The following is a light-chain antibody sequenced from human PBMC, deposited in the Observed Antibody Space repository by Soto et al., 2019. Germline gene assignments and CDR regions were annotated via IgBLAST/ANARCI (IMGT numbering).Light chain of an antibody. CDR3: QSDDSSLSGSV. CDR2: GNS. V-gene: IGLV1-40*01. CDR1: SSNIGAGYD. Sequence: QSVLTQPPSVSGAPGQRVTISCTGSSSNIGAGYDVHWYQQLPGTAPKLLIYGNSNRPSGVPDRCSGSKSGTSASLAITGLQAEDEADYYCQSDDSSLSGSVFGGGTKVTFL. J-gene: IGLJ2*01.